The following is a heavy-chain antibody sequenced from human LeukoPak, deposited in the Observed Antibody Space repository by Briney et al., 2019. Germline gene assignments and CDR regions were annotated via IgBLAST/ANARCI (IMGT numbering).Heavy chain of an antibody. J-gene: IGHJ4*02. CDR1: GGFISGNY. Sequence: PSETLSLTCSVSGGFISGNYWSWVRQPAGKGLEWIGRIYSSGSTDYNPSLKSRLTMSLDKSKNQFSLKLNSVTAADTAVYYCARDPGSYLDYWGQGTLVTVSS. D-gene: IGHD3-10*01. CDR2: IYSSGST. CDR3: ARDPGSYLDY. V-gene: IGHV4-4*07.